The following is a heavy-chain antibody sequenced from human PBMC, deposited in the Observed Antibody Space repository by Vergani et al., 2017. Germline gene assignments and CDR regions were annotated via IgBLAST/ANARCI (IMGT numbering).Heavy chain of an antibody. V-gene: IGHV3-30*18. CDR3: AKDDYDILTGSLGY. D-gene: IGHD3-9*01. Sequence: QVQLVESGGGVVQPGRSLRLSCAASGFTFSSYGMHWVRQAPGKGLEWVAVISYDGSNKYYADSVKGRFTISRDNSKNTLYLQMNSLRAEDTAVYYCAKDDYDILTGSLGYWGQGTLVTVSS. J-gene: IGHJ4*02. CDR1: GFTFSSYG. CDR2: ISYDGSNK.